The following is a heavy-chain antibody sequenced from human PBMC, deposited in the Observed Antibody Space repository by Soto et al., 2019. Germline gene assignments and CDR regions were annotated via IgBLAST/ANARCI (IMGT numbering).Heavy chain of an antibody. J-gene: IGHJ5*02. D-gene: IGHD6-6*01. CDR2: IIPIFGTA. CDR1: GGTFSSYA. CDR3: AISPKARGGFEH. V-gene: IGHV1-69*01. Sequence: QVQLVQSGAEVKKPGSSVKVSCKASGGTFSSYAISWVRQAPGQGLEWMGGIIPIFGTANYAQKFQGRVTITAEESTSTAYMELSSLRSEDTDVYFWAISPKARGGFEHWGQGTLVTVSS.